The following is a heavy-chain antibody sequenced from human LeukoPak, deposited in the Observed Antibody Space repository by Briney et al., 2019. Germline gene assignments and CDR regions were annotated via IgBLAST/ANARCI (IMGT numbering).Heavy chain of an antibody. CDR2: ISSSRNYI. Sequence: GGSLRLSCAASGFTFSSYGMNWVRQAPGKGLEWVSYISSSRNYIFYADSVEGRFTISRDNAKNSLYLQMNSLRAEDTAMYYCARDPYYYDSSGYYGEGFDYWGQGTLVTVSS. D-gene: IGHD3-22*01. J-gene: IGHJ4*02. V-gene: IGHV3-21*01. CDR1: GFTFSSYG. CDR3: ARDPYYYDSSGYYGEGFDY.